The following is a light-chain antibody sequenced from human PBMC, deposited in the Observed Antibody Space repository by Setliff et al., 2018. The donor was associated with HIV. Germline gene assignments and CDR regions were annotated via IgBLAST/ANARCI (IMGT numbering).Light chain of an antibody. Sequence: QSALPQPSSVSGAPGQRVTISCTGSSSNIGAGYDVQWYQHLPGAGPKLLIYGNNSRPSGVPDRFSGSRSGTSASLAITGLQAEDDADYYCQSYDNILNGLYIFGTGTKVTVL. CDR2: GNN. CDR3: QSYDNILNGLYI. V-gene: IGLV1-40*01. CDR1: SSNIGAGYD. J-gene: IGLJ1*01.